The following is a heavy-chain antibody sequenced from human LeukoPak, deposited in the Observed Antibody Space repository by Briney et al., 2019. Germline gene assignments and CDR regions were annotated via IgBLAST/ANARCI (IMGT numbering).Heavy chain of an antibody. CDR2: IIPILGIA. J-gene: IGHJ6*02. CDR1: GGTFSSYA. V-gene: IGHV1-69*04. CDR3: ARGGTMIDDGMDV. Sequence: SVKVSCKASGGTFSSYAISWVRQAPGQGLEWMGRIIPILGIAKYAQKFQGRVTITADKSTSTAYMELSSLRSEDTAVYYCARGGTMIDDGMDVWGQGTTVTVSS. D-gene: IGHD3-22*01.